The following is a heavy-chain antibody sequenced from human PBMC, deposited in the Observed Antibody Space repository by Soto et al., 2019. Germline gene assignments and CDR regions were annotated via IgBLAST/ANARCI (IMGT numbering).Heavy chain of an antibody. J-gene: IGHJ5*02. CDR2: IYPGDSDT. CDR1: GYTFNTYW. V-gene: IGHV5-51*01. CDR3: ARVSRIPYYCSSTSCQLGVYNWFDP. D-gene: IGHD2-2*01. Sequence: GESLKISCKASGYTFNTYWIAWVRQMPGKGLEWMGLIYPGDSDTRYSPSFQGQVTISADKSTSTAYLEWSSLKASDTAVYYCARVSRIPYYCSSTSCQLGVYNWFDPWGQGTLVTVSS.